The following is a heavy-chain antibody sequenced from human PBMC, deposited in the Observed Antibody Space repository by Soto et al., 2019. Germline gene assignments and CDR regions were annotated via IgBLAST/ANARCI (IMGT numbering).Heavy chain of an antibody. CDR1: GYTFTNYG. D-gene: IGHD2-2*01. CDR3: ARVGAYCVSASCHDY. J-gene: IGHJ4*02. CDR2: ISAYNGNT. V-gene: IGHV1-18*01. Sequence: QVQLVQPGAEVKKPGASVKVSCKASGYTFTNYGISWVRQAPGQGLEWMGWISAYNGNTDYAQKLQGRVTMTTDTSTSTAYMELRSLSSDDTAVYYCARVGAYCVSASCHDYWGQGTLVTVSS.